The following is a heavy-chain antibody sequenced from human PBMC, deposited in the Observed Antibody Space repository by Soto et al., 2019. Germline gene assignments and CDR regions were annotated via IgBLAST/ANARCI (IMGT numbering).Heavy chain of an antibody. CDR3: ARDPTAPRHGMDV. J-gene: IGHJ6*02. V-gene: IGHV3-53*02. CDR2: IYSGGST. Sequence: EVQLVETGGGLIQPGGSLRLPCAASGFTVSSNYMSWVRQAPGKRLEWVSVIYSGGSTYYADSVRGRFTISRDNPKNPRYFQMKSVRAEDTAVYYCARDPTAPRHGMDVWCHGTTVTVAS. D-gene: IGHD1-26*01. CDR1: GFTVSSNY.